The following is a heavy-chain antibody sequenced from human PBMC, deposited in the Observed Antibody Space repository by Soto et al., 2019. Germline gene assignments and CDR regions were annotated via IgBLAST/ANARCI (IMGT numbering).Heavy chain of an antibody. Sequence: PGGSLRLSCEASGFPLSSSWMSWVRQAPGEGLEWVARIKSETDGGTTDYAAPVEGRFTISRDDSKNTMDLQMNNLKTEDTAVYYCAKDRLGGNFDDWGQGTQVTVSS. CDR3: AKDRLGGNFDD. CDR1: GFPLSSSW. CDR2: IKSETDGGTT. V-gene: IGHV3-15*01. J-gene: IGHJ4*02.